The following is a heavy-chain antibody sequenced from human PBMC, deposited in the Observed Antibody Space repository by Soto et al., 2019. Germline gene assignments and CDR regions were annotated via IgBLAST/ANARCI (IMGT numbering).Heavy chain of an antibody. D-gene: IGHD2-2*01. J-gene: IGHJ4*02. CDR1: CGSISSGGYS. V-gene: IGHV4-30-2*01. CDR2: IYHSGST. Sequence: SETLSLTRAVSCGSISSGGYSWSWIRQPPGKGLEWIGYIYHSGSTYYNPSLKSRVTISVDRSKNQFSLKLSSVTAADTAVYYCARGYQLLSFFFDYWGQGTLVTVSS. CDR3: ARGYQLLSFFFDY.